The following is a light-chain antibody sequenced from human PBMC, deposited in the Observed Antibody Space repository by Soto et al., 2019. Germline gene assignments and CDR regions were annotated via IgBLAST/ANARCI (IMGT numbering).Light chain of an antibody. Sequence: DIQMTQSPSSLSASVGDRATITCRASQGISNYLAWYQQNPGKVPTLLIYAASTLQSGVPSRFSGSGSGTDFTLTTSSLQPEDVATYYCHQYNSAAWTFGQGTKVVIK. CDR3: HQYNSAAWT. J-gene: IGKJ1*01. CDR1: QGISNY. CDR2: AAS. V-gene: IGKV1-27*01.